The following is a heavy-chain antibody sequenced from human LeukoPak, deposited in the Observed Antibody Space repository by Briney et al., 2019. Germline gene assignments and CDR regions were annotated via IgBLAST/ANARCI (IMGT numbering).Heavy chain of an antibody. V-gene: IGHV3-53*01. D-gene: IGHD3-16*01. CDR1: GFIVSSNY. J-gene: IGHJ4*02. Sequence: GGSLRLSCAASGFIVSSNYMNWVRQAPGKGLEWVSVLYSDGTTYYADSVKGRFTISRDISKNTFYLQINNLRAEDTAVYYCARGGGYYAIDYWGQGTLVTVSS. CDR3: ARGGGYYAIDY. CDR2: LYSDGTT.